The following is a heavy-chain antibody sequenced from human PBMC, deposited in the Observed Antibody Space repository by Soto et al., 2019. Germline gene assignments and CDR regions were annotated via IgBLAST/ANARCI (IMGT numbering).Heavy chain of an antibody. CDR2: IKSKTDGGTT. Sequence: GGSLRLSCAASGFTFSNAWMNWVRQAPGKGLEWVGRIKSKTDGGTTDYAAPVKGRFTISRDDSKNTLYLQMNSLKTEDTAVYYCTTDLVVKYYYDSSGYYNRPYYFDYWGQGTLVTVSS. D-gene: IGHD3-22*01. CDR3: TTDLVVKYYYDSSGYYNRPYYFDY. J-gene: IGHJ4*02. V-gene: IGHV3-15*07. CDR1: GFTFSNAW.